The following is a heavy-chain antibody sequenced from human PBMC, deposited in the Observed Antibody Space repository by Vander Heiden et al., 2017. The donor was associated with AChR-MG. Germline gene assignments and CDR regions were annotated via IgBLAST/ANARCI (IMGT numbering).Heavy chain of an antibody. CDR2: IRSKANSYAT. V-gene: IGHV3-73*02. CDR3: TRFFSRLGELSFT. J-gene: IGHJ5*02. CDR1: GFTFSGSA. Sequence: EVQLVESGGGLVQPGGSLKLSCAASGFTFSGSAMHWVRQASGKGLEWVGRIRSKANSYATAYAASVKGRFTISRDDSKNTAYLQMNSLKTEDTAVYYCTRFFSRLGELSFTWGQGTLVTVSS. D-gene: IGHD3-16*02.